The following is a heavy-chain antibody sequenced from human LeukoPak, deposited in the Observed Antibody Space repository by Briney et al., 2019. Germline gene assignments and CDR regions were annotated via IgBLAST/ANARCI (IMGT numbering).Heavy chain of an antibody. V-gene: IGHV3-53*01. Sequence: GGSLRLSCAASGFTVSSNYMSWVRQAPGKGLEWVSVICSGGSTYYADSVKGRFTISRDNAKNSLYLQMNSLRAEDTAVYYCARDDSAWYAYWGPGTLVTVSS. J-gene: IGHJ4*02. CDR2: ICSGGST. CDR3: ARDDSAWYAY. CDR1: GFTVSSNY. D-gene: IGHD6-19*01.